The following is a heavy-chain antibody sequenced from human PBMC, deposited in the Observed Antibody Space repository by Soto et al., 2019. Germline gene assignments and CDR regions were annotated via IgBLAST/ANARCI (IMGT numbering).Heavy chain of an antibody. CDR1: GFTFSSYA. CDR2: ISGSGDST. CDR3: AKRPGIAAVGTPFDY. D-gene: IGHD6-13*01. J-gene: IGHJ4*02. Sequence: EVQLLESGGGLVQPGGSLRLSCAASGFTFSSYAMSWVRQAPGKGLEWVSAISGSGDSTYYADSVKGRFTISRDNSKNTLYLQMNSLRAEATAVYYCAKRPGIAAVGTPFDYWGQGTLVTVSS. V-gene: IGHV3-23*01.